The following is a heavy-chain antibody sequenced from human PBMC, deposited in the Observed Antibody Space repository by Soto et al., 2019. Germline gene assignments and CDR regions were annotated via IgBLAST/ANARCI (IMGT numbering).Heavy chain of an antibody. CDR1: GFTFSSYA. J-gene: IGHJ4*02. D-gene: IGHD5-18*01. CDR3: AKARSDTAMVRWGGPFDY. CDR2: ISGSGGST. V-gene: IGHV3-23*01. Sequence: GGSLRLSCAASGFTFSSYAMSWVRQAPGKGLEWVSAISGSGGSTYYADSVKGRFTISRDNSKNTLYLQMNSLRAEDTALYYCAKARSDTAMVRWGGPFDYWGQGTLVTVSS.